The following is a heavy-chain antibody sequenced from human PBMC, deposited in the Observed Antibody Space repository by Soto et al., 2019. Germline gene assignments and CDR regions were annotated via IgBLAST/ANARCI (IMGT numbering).Heavy chain of an antibody. CDR2: IFSNDEK. J-gene: IGHJ4*02. CDR3: ARILRNNHHPPDY. CDR1: GISLSDDITN. Sequence: DPPLVNRTETLTLTCTASGISLSDDITNVSWIRQPPGKGLEWLAHIFSNDEKSHSTSLKSRLTIYKDTSKSQVVLSMTNVDPVDTATYYCARILRNNHHPPDYWGQGTLVTVSS. V-gene: IGHV2-26*01.